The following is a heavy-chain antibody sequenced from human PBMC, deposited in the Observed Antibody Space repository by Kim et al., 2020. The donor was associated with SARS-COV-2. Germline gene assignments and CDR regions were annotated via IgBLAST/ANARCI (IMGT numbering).Heavy chain of an antibody. CDR3: AKVLKRELLWFGEPGMDV. V-gene: IGHV3-23*01. Sequence: KGRFTISRDNSKNTLYLQMNSLRAEDTAVYYCAKVLKRELLWFGEPGMDVWGQGTTVTVSS. D-gene: IGHD3-10*01. J-gene: IGHJ6*02.